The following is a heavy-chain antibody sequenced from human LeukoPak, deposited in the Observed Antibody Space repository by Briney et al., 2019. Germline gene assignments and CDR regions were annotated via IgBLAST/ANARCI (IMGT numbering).Heavy chain of an antibody. D-gene: IGHD2-2*01. CDR2: IYTRGST. Sequence: SETLSLTCTVSGGSINNYYWSWIRQPAGKGLEWIGRIYTRGSTNYNPSLKSRVTMSVDTSKNQFSLRLTSVTAADTALFFRARQYCTSTTCYPHFDYWGQGTLVTVSS. J-gene: IGHJ4*02. CDR1: GGSINNYY. CDR3: ARQYCTSTTCYPHFDY. V-gene: IGHV4-4*07.